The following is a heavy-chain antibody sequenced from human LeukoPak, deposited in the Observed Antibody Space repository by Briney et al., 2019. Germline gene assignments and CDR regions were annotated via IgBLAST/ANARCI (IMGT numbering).Heavy chain of an antibody. CDR1: GGSISSYY. Sequence: PSETLSLTCTVSGGSISSYYWSWIRQPPGKGLEWIGYIYYSGGTNYNPSLKSRVTISVDTSKNQFSLKLSSLTAADTAVYYCARHRGSGYPYFDYWGQGTLVTVSS. V-gene: IGHV4-59*01. CDR3: ARHRGSGYPYFDY. CDR2: IYYSGGT. J-gene: IGHJ4*02. D-gene: IGHD3-22*01.